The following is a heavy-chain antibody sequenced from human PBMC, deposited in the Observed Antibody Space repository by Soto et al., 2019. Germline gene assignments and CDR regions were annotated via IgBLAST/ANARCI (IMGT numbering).Heavy chain of an antibody. Sequence: PSESLSLTCPVPGGSISSYYWSWIRQPPGKGLEWIGYIYYSGSTNYNPSLKSRVTISVDTSKNQFSLKLSSVTAADTAVYYCARGKYCGGDCYSYYFDYWGQGTLVTVSS. V-gene: IGHV4-59*01. CDR1: GGSISSYY. D-gene: IGHD2-21*02. CDR3: ARGKYCGGDCYSYYFDY. CDR2: IYYSGST. J-gene: IGHJ4*02.